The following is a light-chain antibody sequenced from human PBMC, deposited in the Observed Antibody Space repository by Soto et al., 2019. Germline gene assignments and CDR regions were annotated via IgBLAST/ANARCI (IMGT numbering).Light chain of an antibody. V-gene: IGLV2-14*01. CDR1: SGDVGSYNY. CDR3: SSYTSSITLL. Sequence: QSALTQPASVSGSPGQSITIPCTGTSGDVGSYNYVSWYQQHPGKAPKLMIFEVNNRPSGVSDRFSGSKSGNTASLTISGLQAEDEAHYYCSSYTSSITLLFGGGTKVTVL. J-gene: IGLJ2*01. CDR2: EVN.